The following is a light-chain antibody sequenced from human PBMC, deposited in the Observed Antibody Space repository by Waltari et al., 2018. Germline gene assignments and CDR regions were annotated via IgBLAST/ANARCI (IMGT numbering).Light chain of an antibody. Sequence: EIVLTQSPATLSLSPGETATLSWRAMQSVSSSLAWYKQKPGHPPRLLIYHASTRATGIPARFSGRGSGTDFTLIISNVEPEDFAVYFCQQRSDWPPLTFGQGTRLEIK. CDR3: QQRSDWPPLT. J-gene: IGKJ5*01. CDR2: HAS. V-gene: IGKV3-11*01. CDR1: QSVSSS.